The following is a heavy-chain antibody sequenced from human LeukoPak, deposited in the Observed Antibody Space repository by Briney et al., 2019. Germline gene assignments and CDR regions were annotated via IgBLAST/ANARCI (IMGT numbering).Heavy chain of an antibody. CDR3: ARAGYGFYYYYMDV. J-gene: IGHJ6*03. CDR1: GFTFSSYN. CDR2: ISSSSSYI. Sequence: PGGSLRLSCAASGFTFSSYNMNWVRQAPGKGLEWVSSISSSSSYIYYADSVKGRFTISRDNAKNSLYLQMNSLRAEDTAVYYCARAGYGFYYYYMDVWGKGTTVTVSS. D-gene: IGHD1-1*01. V-gene: IGHV3-21*01.